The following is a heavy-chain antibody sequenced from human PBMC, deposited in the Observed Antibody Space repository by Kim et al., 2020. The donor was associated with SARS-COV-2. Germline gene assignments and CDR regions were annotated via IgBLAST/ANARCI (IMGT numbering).Heavy chain of an antibody. V-gene: IGHV5-51*01. CDR1: GYSFFGYW. Sequence: GESLKISCVGSGYSFFGYWIVWVRQLPGKGLEWMGSIYPDDSDTFYSPSFHGQVTMSVDKSVSAAYLQWRSLQASDTAIYYCARFSGPRRSSNWFDPWGQGTLVTVSS. J-gene: IGHJ5*02. D-gene: IGHD3-10*01. CDR3: ARFSGPRRSSNWFDP. CDR2: IYPDDSDT.